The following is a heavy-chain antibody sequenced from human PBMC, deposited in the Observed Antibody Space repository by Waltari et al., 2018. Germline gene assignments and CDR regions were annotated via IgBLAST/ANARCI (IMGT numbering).Heavy chain of an antibody. CDR1: GGNFSSYA. CDR3: AREPVYCGGDCYPTFDY. CDR2: IIPIFCTA. D-gene: IGHD2-21*01. V-gene: IGHV1-69*08. Sequence: QVQLVQSGAEVKKPGSSVKVSCKVSGGNFSSYAISWVRQAHGQGLAWMGRIIPIFCTATYAQKFQVRFTITADKSTSTAYMELSSLRSEDTAVYYCAREPVYCGGDCYPTFDYWGQGTLVTVSS. J-gene: IGHJ4*02.